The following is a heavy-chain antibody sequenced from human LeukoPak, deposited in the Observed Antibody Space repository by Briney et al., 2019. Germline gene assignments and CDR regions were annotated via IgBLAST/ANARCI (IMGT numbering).Heavy chain of an antibody. D-gene: IGHD1-26*01. CDR2: IYTSGST. CDR3: ARVRNLTIVGARVYYYMDV. CDR1: GGSISSYY. V-gene: IGHV4-4*07. Sequence: SETLSLTCTVSGGSISSYYWSWIRQPAGKGLEWIGRIYTSGSTNYNPSLKSRVTMSVGTSKNQFSLKLSSVTAADTAVYYCARVRNLTIVGARVYYYMDVWGKGTTVTVSS. J-gene: IGHJ6*03.